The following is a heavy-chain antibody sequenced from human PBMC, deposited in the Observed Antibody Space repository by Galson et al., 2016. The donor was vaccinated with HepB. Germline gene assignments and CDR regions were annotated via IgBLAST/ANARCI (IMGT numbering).Heavy chain of an antibody. V-gene: IGHV1-46*01. J-gene: IGHJ4*02. CDR3: ARVRGTWYDY. Sequence: VKVSCKASGYTFSSYFVHWVRQAPGQGLEWMGIFNPTGDSTKYAQKFQGRITMTRDTSTSTVYMELSRLRSDDTAVYYCARVRGTWYDYWGQGTLVTVSS. CDR2: FNPTGDST. D-gene: IGHD6-13*01. CDR1: GYTFSSYF.